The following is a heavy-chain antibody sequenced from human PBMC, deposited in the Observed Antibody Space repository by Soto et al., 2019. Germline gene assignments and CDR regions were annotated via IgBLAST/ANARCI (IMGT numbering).Heavy chain of an antibody. J-gene: IGHJ4*02. V-gene: IGHV1-69*13. Sequence: GASVKVSCKASGGTFSSYAISWVRQAPGQGLEWMGGIIPIFGTANYAQKFQGRVTITADESTSTAYMELSSLRSEDTAVYYCARDPGGYASQDGLDYWGQGTLVTVSS. D-gene: IGHD5-12*01. CDR1: GGTFSSYA. CDR3: ARDPGGYASQDGLDY. CDR2: IIPIFGTA.